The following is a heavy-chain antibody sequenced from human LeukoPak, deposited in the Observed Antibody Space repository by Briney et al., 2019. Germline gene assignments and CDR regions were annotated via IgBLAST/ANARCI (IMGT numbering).Heavy chain of an antibody. CDR1: GVSFEHFY. J-gene: IGHJ4*02. V-gene: IGHV4-59*01. Sequence: SETLSLTCAVSGVSFEHFYWSWIRQSPGKGLEWIGYVYYSGSTDYSPSLKSRPTISADTSKNQFSLKLSSVTAADTAIYYCASHRRSHGSEYWGQGTLVTVSS. D-gene: IGHD3-10*01. CDR3: ASHRRSHGSEY. CDR2: VYYSGST.